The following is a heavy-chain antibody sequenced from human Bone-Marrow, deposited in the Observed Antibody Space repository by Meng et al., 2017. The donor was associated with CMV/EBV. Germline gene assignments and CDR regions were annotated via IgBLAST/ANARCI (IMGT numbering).Heavy chain of an antibody. CDR1: GFTFSSYA. D-gene: IGHD1-26*01. Sequence: GESLKISCAASGFTFSSYAMSWVRQAPGKGLEWVSYISSSGSTIYYADSVKGRFTISRDNAKNSLYLQMNSLRAEDTAVYYCARVLSGSYYGSDYWGQGTLVTVSS. J-gene: IGHJ4*02. CDR3: ARVLSGSYYGSDY. V-gene: IGHV3-48*04. CDR2: ISSSGSTI.